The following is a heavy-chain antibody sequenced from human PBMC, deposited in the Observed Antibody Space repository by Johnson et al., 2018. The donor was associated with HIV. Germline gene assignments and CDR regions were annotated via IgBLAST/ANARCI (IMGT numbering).Heavy chain of an antibody. J-gene: IGHJ3*02. CDR2: ISYDGRSK. Sequence: QVQLVESGGGLVQPGGCLRLSCAASGFTFSSYPMHWVRQAPGTGLEWVAVISYDGRSKFYADSAKGRFTISRDNAKNSLYLQMNSLRAEDTAVYYCAKVLSSWPPDSRDAFDIWGQGTLVTVSS. V-gene: IGHV3-30*04. CDR1: GFTFSSYP. CDR3: AKVLSSWPPDSRDAFDI. D-gene: IGHD2/OR15-2a*01.